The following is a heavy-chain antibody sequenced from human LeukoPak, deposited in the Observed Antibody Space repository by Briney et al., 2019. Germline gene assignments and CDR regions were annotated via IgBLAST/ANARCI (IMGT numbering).Heavy chain of an antibody. J-gene: IGHJ4*02. CDR1: RGSVSSGSYY. D-gene: IGHD6-19*01. V-gene: IGHV4-61*01. CDR2: IYYSGST. Sequence: PSETLSLTCTVSRGSVSSGSYYWSWIRQPPGKGLEWIGYIYYSGSTNYNPSLKSRVTISVDTSKNQFSLKLSSVTAADTAVYYCARDSRYSSGWFFDYWGQGTLVTVSS. CDR3: ARDSRYSSGWFFDY.